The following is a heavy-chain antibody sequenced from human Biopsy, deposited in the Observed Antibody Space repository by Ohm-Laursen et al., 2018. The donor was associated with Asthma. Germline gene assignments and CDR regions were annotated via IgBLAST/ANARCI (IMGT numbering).Heavy chain of an antibody. CDR1: GDSISSRGGHY. D-gene: IGHD2-21*02. V-gene: IGHV4-31*03. CDR3: ARGVDRVTGLLDHFDS. CDR2: IYYSGST. J-gene: IGHJ4*02. Sequence: TLSLTCIVSGDSISSRGGHYWSWIRQHPGKGLEWIGYIYYSGSTYYNPSLKSRVTISIDASKNQFSLKLTSVTAADTAVYYCARGVDRVTGLLDHFDSWGQGTLVTVSS.